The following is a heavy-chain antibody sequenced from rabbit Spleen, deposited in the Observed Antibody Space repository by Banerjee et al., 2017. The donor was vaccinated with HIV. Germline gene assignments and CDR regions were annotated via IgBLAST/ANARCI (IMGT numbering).Heavy chain of an antibody. V-gene: IGHV1S45*01. CDR2: INTYTGKS. Sequence: QEQLVESGGGLVQPGGSLKLSCKASGFDFSTYGVSWVRQAPGKGLEWIACINTYTGKSVYASWATGRFTVSRTSSTTVTLQMTSLTAADTATYFCARDSGSSFSSYGMDLWGPGTLVTVS. J-gene: IGHJ6*01. CDR1: GFDFSTYG. CDR3: ARDSGSSFSSYGMDL. D-gene: IGHD8-1*01.